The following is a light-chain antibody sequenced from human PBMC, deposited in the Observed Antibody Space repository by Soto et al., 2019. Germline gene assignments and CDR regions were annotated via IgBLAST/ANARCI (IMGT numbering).Light chain of an antibody. CDR3: QQYNSYSPET. CDR2: KAS. Sequence: DIQMTQSPSTLSASVGDRVTITCRASQSISSWLAWYQQKPGKAPKLLIYKASSLESGVPSRFSGSRSGTEFTLTISSLQPDDFATYYCQQYNSYSPETFGPGTKVDIK. J-gene: IGKJ3*01. CDR1: QSISSW. V-gene: IGKV1-5*03.